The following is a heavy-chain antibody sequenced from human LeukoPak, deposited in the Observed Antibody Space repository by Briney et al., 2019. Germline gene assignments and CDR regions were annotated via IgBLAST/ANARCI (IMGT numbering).Heavy chain of an antibody. CDR1: GLTFSTYS. CDR2: ISSSSKYI. CDR3: VPRYCSSTSCEDY. J-gene: IGHJ4*02. Sequence: KAGESLRLSCAASGLTFSTYSMNWVRQAPGQGLQWVSSISSSSKYIYYADSVKGRFTISRDNAKNSLYLQMNSLRPEDSAVYYCVPRYCSSTSCEDYWGQGTLVTVSS. V-gene: IGHV3-21*06. D-gene: IGHD2-2*01.